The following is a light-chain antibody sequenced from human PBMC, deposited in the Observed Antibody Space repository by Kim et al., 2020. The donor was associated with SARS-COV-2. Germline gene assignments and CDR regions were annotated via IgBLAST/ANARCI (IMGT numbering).Light chain of an antibody. CDR3: ETWDSNTRV. CDR2: LEGSENS. J-gene: IGLJ3*02. V-gene: IGLV4-60*03. Sequence: QLVMTQSSSASASLGSSVKLTCTLSSGHSSYIIAWHQQQPGKAPRYLMKLEGSENSNKGSGVPDRFSGSSSGADRYLTISNLQSEDEADYYCETWDSNTRVFGGGTQLTVL. CDR1: SGHSSYI.